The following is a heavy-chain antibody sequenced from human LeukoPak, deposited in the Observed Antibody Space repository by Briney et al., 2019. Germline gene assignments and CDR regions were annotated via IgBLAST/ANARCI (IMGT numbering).Heavy chain of an antibody. D-gene: IGHD1-14*01. Sequence: GGSLRLSCAASGFTVSSNYMTWVRQAPGKGLEWVSLIYSGGITYYADSVKVRFTISRDNSKNTLYLQMNSLRAEDTAVYYCAKEITGSWDYYYGMDVWGQGTTVTVSS. CDR2: IYSGGIT. J-gene: IGHJ6*02. CDR1: GFTVSSNY. CDR3: AKEITGSWDYYYGMDV. V-gene: IGHV3-66*01.